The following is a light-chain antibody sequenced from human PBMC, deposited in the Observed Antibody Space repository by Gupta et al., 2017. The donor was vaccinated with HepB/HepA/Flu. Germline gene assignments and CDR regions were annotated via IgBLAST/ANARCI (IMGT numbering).Light chain of an antibody. CDR1: RSTIGSNY. CDR3: AAWDDSLSGYV. J-gene: IGLJ1*01. Sequence: QSVLTQPPSASGTPGQSVTISCSGSRSTIGSNYVYWFKQLPGTAPKLVAYTSNQRPSRVPGRISGSKSDTSASLAISGLRSEDEADYYCAAWDDSLSGYVFGTGTTVTVL. V-gene: IGLV1-47*01. CDR2: TSN.